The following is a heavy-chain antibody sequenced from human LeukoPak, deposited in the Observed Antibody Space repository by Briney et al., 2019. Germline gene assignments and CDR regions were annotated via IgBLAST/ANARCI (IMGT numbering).Heavy chain of an antibody. J-gene: IGHJ4*02. V-gene: IGHV6-1*01. D-gene: IGHD7-27*01. CDR3: ARGRNWGESGFDY. Sequence: SQTLSLTCAISGDSVSSNSAAWNWIRQSPSSGLEWLGRTYYRSKWYNDYAVSVKSRITINPETSKNQLSLQLNSVTPEDTAVYYCARGRNWGESGFDYWGQGTLVTVSS. CDR1: GDSVSSNSAA. CDR2: TYYRSKWYN.